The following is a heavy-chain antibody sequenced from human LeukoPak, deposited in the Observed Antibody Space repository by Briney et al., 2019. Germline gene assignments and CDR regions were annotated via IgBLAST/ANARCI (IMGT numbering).Heavy chain of an antibody. CDR3: ARGLLPSLGFDY. V-gene: IGHV3-30-3*01. CDR2: ISYDGSNK. CDR1: GFTFSSYA. J-gene: IGHJ4*02. Sequence: GGSLRLSCAASGFTFSSYAMHWVRQAPGKGLEWVAVISYDGSNKYYADSVKGRFTISRDNSKNTLYLRMNSLGAEDTAVYYCARGLLPSLGFDYWGQGTLVTVSS. D-gene: IGHD6-19*01.